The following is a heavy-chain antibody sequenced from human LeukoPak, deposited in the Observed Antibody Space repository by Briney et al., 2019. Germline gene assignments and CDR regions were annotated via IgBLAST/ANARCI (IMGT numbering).Heavy chain of an antibody. J-gene: IGHJ4*02. V-gene: IGHV3-23*01. CDR1: GFTFRNYA. Sequence: GGSLRLSCAASGFTFRNYAMSWVRQAPGKGLEWVSAISGSGDETNYADSVKGRLTISRDNSKNTLFLQMNSLRAEDTAVYYCAKRSDYGGDRNYFDHWGQGTLVTVSS. D-gene: IGHD4-23*01. CDR3: AKRSDYGGDRNYFDH. CDR2: ISGSGDET.